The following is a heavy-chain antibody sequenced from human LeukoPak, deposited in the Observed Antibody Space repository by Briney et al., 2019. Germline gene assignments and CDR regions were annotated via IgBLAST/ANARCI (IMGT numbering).Heavy chain of an antibody. CDR2: IYHSGST. D-gene: IGHD1-14*01. CDR1: GYSISSGYY. Sequence: SETLSLTCAASGYSISSGYYWGWIRQPPGKGLEWIGSIYHSGSTYYNPSLKSRVTISVDPSKNQFSLKLSSVTAADTAVYYCARHARTENWFDPWGQGTLVTVSS. CDR3: ARHARTENWFDP. V-gene: IGHV4-38-2*01. J-gene: IGHJ5*02.